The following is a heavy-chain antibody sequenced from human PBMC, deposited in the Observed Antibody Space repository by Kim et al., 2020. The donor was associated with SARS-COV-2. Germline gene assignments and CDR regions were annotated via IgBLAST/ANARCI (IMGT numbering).Heavy chain of an antibody. J-gene: IGHJ4*02. D-gene: IGHD4-17*01. Sequence: ASVKVSCKASGYTFTSYYMHWVRQAPGQGLEWMGIINPSGGSTSYAQKFQGRVTMTRDTSTSTVYMELSSLRSEDTAVYYCAREMNDYGDQGGPHFDYWGQGTLVTVSS. CDR3: AREMNDYGDQGGPHFDY. CDR2: INPSGGST. V-gene: IGHV1-46*01. CDR1: GYTFTSYY.